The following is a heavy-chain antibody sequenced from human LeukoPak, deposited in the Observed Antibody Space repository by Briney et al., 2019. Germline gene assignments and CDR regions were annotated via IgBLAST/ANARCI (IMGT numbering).Heavy chain of an antibody. CDR2: IRSKANSYAT. CDR1: GFTFSGSA. CDR3: TRHLVEGGDY. J-gene: IGHJ4*02. V-gene: IGHV3-73*01. Sequence: GGSLRLSCAASGFTFSGSAMHWVRQASGKGLEWVGRIRSKANSYATAYAASVKGRFTISRDDSKNTAYLQMSSLKTEDTAVYYCTRHLVEGGDYWGQGTLVTVSS. D-gene: IGHD3-16*01.